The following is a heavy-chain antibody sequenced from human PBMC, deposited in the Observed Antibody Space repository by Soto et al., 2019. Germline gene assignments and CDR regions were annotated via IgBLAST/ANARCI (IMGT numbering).Heavy chain of an antibody. CDR1: GTIFSSYT. CDR3: ARGLGGRMDG. D-gene: IGHD3-16*01. CDR2: IIPILGET. V-gene: IGHV1-69*08. Sequence: QVQLVQYGAEVKKPGSSVRVSCKASGTIFSSYTISWVRQAPGQGLEWMGRIIPILGETNSAQKFQGRVTLTADKSTNTAYMQLNSLRLEDTAVYYCARGLGGRMDGWGQGTTVTVSS. J-gene: IGHJ6*02.